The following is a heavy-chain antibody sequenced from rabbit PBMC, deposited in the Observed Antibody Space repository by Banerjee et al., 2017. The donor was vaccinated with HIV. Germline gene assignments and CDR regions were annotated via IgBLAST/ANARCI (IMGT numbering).Heavy chain of an antibody. V-gene: IGHV1S40*01. CDR1: GFSLSRYG. CDR2: ISTIGIT. CDR3: ARDYAGAIGYSYRYFNL. D-gene: IGHD4-2*01. Sequence: QSLEESGGDLVKPGASLTLTCTASGFSLSRYGVSWVRQAAGKGLEWIGYISTIGITYYASWAKGRFTISKTSSTTVTLQMTSLTAADTATYFCARDYAGAIGYSYRYFNLWGPGTLVTVS. J-gene: IGHJ4*01.